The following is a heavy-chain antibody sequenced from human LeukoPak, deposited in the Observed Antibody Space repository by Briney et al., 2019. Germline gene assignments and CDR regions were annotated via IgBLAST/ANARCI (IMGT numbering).Heavy chain of an antibody. Sequence: GASVKVSCKASGYTFTSYDINWVRQATGQGLEWMGWMNPNSGNTGYAQKFQGRVTMTRNTSISTAYMELSSLRSEDTAVYYCARGGDLTGLQYYYYGMDVWGQGTTVTVSS. CDR2: MNPNSGNT. CDR3: ARGGDLTGLQYYYYGMDV. CDR1: GYTFTSYD. D-gene: IGHD3-9*01. V-gene: IGHV1-8*01. J-gene: IGHJ6*02.